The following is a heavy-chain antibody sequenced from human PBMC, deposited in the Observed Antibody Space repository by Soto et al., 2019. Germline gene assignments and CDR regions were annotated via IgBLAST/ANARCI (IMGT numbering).Heavy chain of an antibody. CDR3: ARKLRWLGGRSSSGEGWLDS. D-gene: IGHD6-6*01. J-gene: IGHJ5*01. Sequence: SETLSLTCAVYGGSLSGYYWGWIRQPPGKGLEWIGEINHSGTTNYNPSVKSRVTISVDTSKNQFSLRLTSVTAADTAMYYCARKLRWLGGRSSSGEGWLDSWGQGAQVTVYS. CDR1: GGSLSGYY. V-gene: IGHV4-34*01. CDR2: INHSGTT.